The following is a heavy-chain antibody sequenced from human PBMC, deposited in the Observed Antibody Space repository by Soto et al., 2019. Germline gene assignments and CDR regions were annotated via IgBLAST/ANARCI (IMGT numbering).Heavy chain of an antibody. Sequence: GGSLRLSCAASGFTVSSNYMSWVRQAPGKGLEWVSVIYSGGSTYYADSVKGRFTISRDNSKNTLYLQMNSLRAEDTAVYYCASRLGYCISTSCMDVWGQGTTVTVSS. D-gene: IGHD2-2*01. CDR1: GFTVSSNY. CDR3: ASRLGYCISTSCMDV. CDR2: IYSGGST. V-gene: IGHV3-53*01. J-gene: IGHJ6*02.